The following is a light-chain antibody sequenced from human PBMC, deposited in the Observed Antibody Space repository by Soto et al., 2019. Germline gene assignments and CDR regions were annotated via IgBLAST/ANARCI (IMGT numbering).Light chain of an antibody. J-gene: IGLJ3*02. Sequence: QAVVTQEPSLTVSPGGTVTLTCGSSTGAVTSGHYPYWFQQRPGQAPKTLIYDANNKYPWTPTRFSGSLFGGKATLTLSGAQPEDEAEYYCLLQYSEIRVFGGGTKLTVL. V-gene: IGLV7-46*01. CDR3: LLQYSEIRV. CDR2: DAN. CDR1: TGAVTSGHY.